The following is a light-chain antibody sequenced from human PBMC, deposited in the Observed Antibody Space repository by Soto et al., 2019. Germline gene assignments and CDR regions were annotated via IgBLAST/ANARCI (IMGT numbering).Light chain of an antibody. V-gene: IGLV3-1*01. CDR1: KLGDKY. CDR3: QAWDSSHNYV. CDR2: QDS. Sequence: SYELTQPPSVSVSPGQTASITCSGDKLGDKYACWYQQKPGQSPVPVIYQDSKRPSGIPERFSGSNSGNTATLTISGTQAMDEADYYCQAWDSSHNYVFGTGTKVTVL. J-gene: IGLJ1*01.